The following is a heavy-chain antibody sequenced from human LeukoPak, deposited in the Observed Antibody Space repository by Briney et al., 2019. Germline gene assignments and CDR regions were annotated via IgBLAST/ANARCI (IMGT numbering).Heavy chain of an antibody. D-gene: IGHD3-22*01. J-gene: IGHJ4*02. V-gene: IGHV3-23*01. CDR1: GFTFSSFV. CDR2: VSAAGGTT. Sequence: GGSLRLSCAASGFTFSSFVMSWVRQAPGKGLKWVAVVSAAGGTTNYADSVKGRFTISRDNSKNTLHLQMRGLGAEDTAVYYCAKHYYDATGYFYSFDSWGQGTLVTVSS. CDR3: AKHYYDATGYFYSFDS.